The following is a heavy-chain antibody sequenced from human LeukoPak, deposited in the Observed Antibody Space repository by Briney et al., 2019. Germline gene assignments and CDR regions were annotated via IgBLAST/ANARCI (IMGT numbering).Heavy chain of an antibody. V-gene: IGHV4-34*01. Sequence: SETLSLTCAVYGRSFSGYYWSWIRHPPGKGLEWIGEINHSGSTNYNPSLKSRVTISVDTSKNQISLKLSSVTAADTAVYYCARGRDYYGSGSPYFDYWGQGTLVTVSS. D-gene: IGHD3-10*01. J-gene: IGHJ4*02. CDR3: ARGRDYYGSGSPYFDY. CDR1: GRSFSGYY. CDR2: INHSGST.